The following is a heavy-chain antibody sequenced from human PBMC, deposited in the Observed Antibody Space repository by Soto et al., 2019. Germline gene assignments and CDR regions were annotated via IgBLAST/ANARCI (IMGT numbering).Heavy chain of an antibody. CDR2: ILPIYVTT. Sequence: QVQLVQSGAEVKKPGSSVRVSCKASGATFSSYHISWVRQAPGQGLEWMGGILPIYVTTNYEQKFQGRVTITADESTGTAYMELSSLRSEDTAVYYCTGGAPYDTSGYPFDYWGQGTLVTVSS. J-gene: IGHJ4*02. CDR1: GATFSSYH. D-gene: IGHD3-22*01. V-gene: IGHV1-69*01. CDR3: TGGAPYDTSGYPFDY.